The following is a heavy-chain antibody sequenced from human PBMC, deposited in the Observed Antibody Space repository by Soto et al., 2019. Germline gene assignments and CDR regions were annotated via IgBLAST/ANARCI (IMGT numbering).Heavy chain of an antibody. Sequence: SETLSLTCTVAGASIRSTDYYWSWIRQAPGKGLEWIGYVYYTGSTYYNPSLMSRLTIPVDTSKNQFSLKLTSVTAAETAVYYCVRTAREGAVAPHWFDRWGQGTQVTVSS. CDR1: GASIRSTDYY. D-gene: IGHD2-21*02. CDR2: VYYTGST. J-gene: IGHJ5*02. CDR3: VRTAREGAVAPHWFDR. V-gene: IGHV4-30-4*01.